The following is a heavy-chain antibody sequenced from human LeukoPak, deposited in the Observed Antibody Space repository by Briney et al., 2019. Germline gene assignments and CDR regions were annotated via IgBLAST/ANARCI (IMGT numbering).Heavy chain of an antibody. CDR1: GFTLSSYE. Sequence: PGGSLRLSCAASGFTLSSYEMNWVRQAPGKGLEWLSYISSSGGALYYADSVKGRFTISRDNAKNSLYLQMNSLRAEDTAVYYCARGGLGITFYFDSWGQGILVTVSS. V-gene: IGHV3-48*03. D-gene: IGHD7-27*01. J-gene: IGHJ4*02. CDR2: ISSSGGAL. CDR3: ARGGLGITFYFDS.